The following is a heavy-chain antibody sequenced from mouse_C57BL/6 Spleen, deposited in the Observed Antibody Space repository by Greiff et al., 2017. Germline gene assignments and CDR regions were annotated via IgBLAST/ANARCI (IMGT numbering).Heavy chain of an antibody. J-gene: IGHJ3*01. Sequence: VKLQESGAELVKPGASVKISCKASGYAFSSYWMNWVKQRPGKGLEWIGQIYPGDGDTNYNGKFKGKATLTADKSSSTAYMQLSSLTSEDSAVYFCANDAWFAYWGQGTLVTVSA. CDR2: IYPGDGDT. V-gene: IGHV1-80*01. CDR1: GYAFSSYW. D-gene: IGHD2-12*01. CDR3: ANDAWFAY.